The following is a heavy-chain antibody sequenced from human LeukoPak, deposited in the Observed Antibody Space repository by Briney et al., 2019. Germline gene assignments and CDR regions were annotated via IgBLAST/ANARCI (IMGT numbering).Heavy chain of an antibody. Sequence: ASVKVSCKASGYTFTGFYMHWVRQAPGQGLEWMGWINPNSGGTNYAQKLQGRVTMTRDTSISTAYMELSRLRSDDTAVYYCARDGGTYYYDSSGHYYYYYGMDVWGQGTTVTVSS. CDR2: INPNSGGT. V-gene: IGHV1-2*02. CDR1: GYTFTGFY. D-gene: IGHD3-22*01. CDR3: ARDGGTYYYDSSGHYYYYYGMDV. J-gene: IGHJ6*02.